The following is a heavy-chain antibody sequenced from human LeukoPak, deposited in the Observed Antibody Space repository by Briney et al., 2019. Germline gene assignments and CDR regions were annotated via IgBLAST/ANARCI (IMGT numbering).Heavy chain of an antibody. D-gene: IGHD3-22*01. CDR1: GFTFTSSA. CDR3: AAEAAYYYDSRDAFDV. CDR2: IVVGSGNT. V-gene: IGHV1-58*01. J-gene: IGHJ3*01. Sequence: SVKVSCKASGFTFTSSAVQWVRQARGQRLEWIGWIVVGSGNTNYAHKFQERVTITRDMSTSLVYMELSSLRSEDTAVYYCAAEAAYYYDSRDAFDVWGQGTMVTVSS.